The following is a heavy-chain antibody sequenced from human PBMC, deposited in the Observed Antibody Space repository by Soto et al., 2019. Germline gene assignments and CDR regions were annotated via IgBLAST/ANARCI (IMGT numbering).Heavy chain of an antibody. D-gene: IGHD4-17*01. CDR2: ISDSGGST. J-gene: IGHJ4*02. Sequence: EVQLLESGGGLVQPGGSLRRSCAASGITFSSYAMSWVRQAPGKGLEWVSGISDSGGSTYYADSVKGRFTISRDNSKNTLYLQMNSLRAEDTAVYYCAKADYGDYGFDYWGQGTLVTVSS. CDR1: GITFSSYA. CDR3: AKADYGDYGFDY. V-gene: IGHV3-23*01.